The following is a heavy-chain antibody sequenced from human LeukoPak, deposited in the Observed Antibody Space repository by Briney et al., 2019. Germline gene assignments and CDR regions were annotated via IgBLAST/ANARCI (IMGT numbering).Heavy chain of an antibody. CDR3: ARSLAYSSSFFDY. Sequence: PSETLSLTCTVSGGSISSSSYYWGWLRQPPGKGLEWIGSIYYSGSTYYNPSLKSRVTISVDTSKNQFSLKLSSVTAADTAVYYCARSLAYSSSFFDYWGQGTLVTVSS. D-gene: IGHD6-13*01. CDR1: GGSISSSSYY. V-gene: IGHV4-39*01. CDR2: IYYSGST. J-gene: IGHJ4*02.